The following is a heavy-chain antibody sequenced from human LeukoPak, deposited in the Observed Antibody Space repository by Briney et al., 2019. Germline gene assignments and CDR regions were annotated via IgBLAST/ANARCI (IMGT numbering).Heavy chain of an antibody. Sequence: GGPLRHSCSASGFTFSCYVMHWVRPAPGKGVEWVAVISYDESNKYYADSVKGRFTISRDNSKNTLYLQMNSLRAEDTAVYYCAKEAVNHYDSSGYFDDAFDIWGQGTMVTVSS. CDR3: AKEAVNHYDSSGYFDDAFDI. CDR1: GFTFSCYV. V-gene: IGHV3-30*18. CDR2: ISYDESNK. D-gene: IGHD3-22*01. J-gene: IGHJ3*02.